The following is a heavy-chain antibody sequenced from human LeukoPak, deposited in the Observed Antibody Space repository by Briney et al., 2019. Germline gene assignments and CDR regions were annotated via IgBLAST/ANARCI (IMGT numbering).Heavy chain of an antibody. CDR1: GITLSNYG. D-gene: IGHD3-3*02. J-gene: IGHJ4*02. CDR3: AKRGVVIRVFLVGFHKEAQYFDS. Sequence: GGSLRLSCAVSGITLSNYGMSWVRQAPGKGLEWVAGINGSGGGTNYADSVKGRFTISRDNPKNTLYLQMNSLRAEDTAVYFCAKRGVVIRVFLVGFHKEAQYFDSWGQGAQVIVSS. CDR2: INGSGGGT. V-gene: IGHV3-23*01.